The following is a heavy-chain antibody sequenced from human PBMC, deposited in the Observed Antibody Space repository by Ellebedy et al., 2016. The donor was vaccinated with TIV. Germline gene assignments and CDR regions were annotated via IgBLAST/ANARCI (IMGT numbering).Heavy chain of an antibody. D-gene: IGHD3-9*01. V-gene: IGHV3-15*01. Sequence: GGSLRLSCAASGFTFSNAWMSWVRQAPGKGLEWVGRIKSKTDGGTTDYAAPVKVRFTISRDDSKNTLNLQMNSLKTEDTAVYYCRGHFDILTCYYDYWGQGTLVTVSS. J-gene: IGHJ4*02. CDR3: RGHFDILTCYYDY. CDR2: IKSKTDGGTT. CDR1: GFTFSNAW.